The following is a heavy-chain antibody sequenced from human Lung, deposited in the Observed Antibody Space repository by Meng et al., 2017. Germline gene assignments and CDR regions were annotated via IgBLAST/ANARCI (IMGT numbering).Heavy chain of an antibody. D-gene: IGHD4-11*01. Sequence: QVRLRQWGDGRLKPSETLSLTCVVSGGSFSDYYWSWIRQPPGKGLEWIGEINHSGSTNYNPSLESRATLSVDTSQNNLSLKLSSVTAADSAVYYCARGPTTMAHDFDYWGQGTLVTVSS. V-gene: IGHV4-34*01. CDR2: INHSGST. CDR3: ARGPTTMAHDFDY. J-gene: IGHJ4*02. CDR1: GGSFSDYY.